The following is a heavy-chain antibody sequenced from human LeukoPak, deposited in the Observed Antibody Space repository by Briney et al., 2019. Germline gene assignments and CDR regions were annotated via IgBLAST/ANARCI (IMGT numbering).Heavy chain of an antibody. V-gene: IGHV4-39*07. D-gene: IGHD5-12*01. Sequence: SETLSLTCTVSGGSISSSSYYWGWIRQPPGKGLEWIGSIYYSGSTYYNPSLKSRVTISVDTSKNQFSLKLSSVTAADTAVYYCARSSGYEYYFDYWGQGTLVTVSP. CDR3: ARSSGYEYYFDY. CDR2: IYYSGST. J-gene: IGHJ4*02. CDR1: GGSISSSSYY.